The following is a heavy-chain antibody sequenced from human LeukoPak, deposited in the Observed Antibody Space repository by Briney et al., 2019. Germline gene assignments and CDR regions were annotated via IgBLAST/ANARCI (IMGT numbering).Heavy chain of an antibody. D-gene: IGHD3-10*01. CDR1: GGSISSGGYY. CDR3: ARARGYYGSGSSNWFDP. Sequence: SETLSLTCTVSGGSISSGGYYWSWIRQHPGKGLEWIGYIYYSGSTYYNPSLKSRVTISVDTSKNQFSLKLSSVTAADTAVYYCARARGYYGSGSSNWFDPWGQGTLVTVSS. V-gene: IGHV4-31*03. CDR2: IYYSGST. J-gene: IGHJ5*02.